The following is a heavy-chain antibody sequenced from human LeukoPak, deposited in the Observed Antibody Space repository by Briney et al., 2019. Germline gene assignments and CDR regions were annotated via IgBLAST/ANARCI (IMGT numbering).Heavy chain of an antibody. V-gene: IGHV3-7*05. CDR2: INQVGSQK. CDR1: GFSFSSHW. J-gene: IGHJ4*02. CDR3: ARSNREFASGTGDY. D-gene: IGHD1-14*01. Sequence: LPGGSLRLSCAASGFSFSSHWMSRVRQAPGKGLEWVANINQVGSQKYYVDSVKGRFSISRDNAENSLYLQMNSLRAEDTAVYYCARSNREFASGTGDYWGQGTLVTVSS.